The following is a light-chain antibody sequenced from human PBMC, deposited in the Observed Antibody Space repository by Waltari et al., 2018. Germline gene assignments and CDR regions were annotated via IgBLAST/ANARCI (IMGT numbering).Light chain of an antibody. V-gene: IGLV2-14*03. CDR2: ESS. CDR1: SSDAGGYNY. Sequence: QSALTQPASASGSPGRAITISRTGTSSDAGGYNYVSWYQQPAGKAPKPIIYESSDQPAGMPDRLSGSKSGSTSSLTNCGLQAEDEADYYCRSYSGRSPQLDVFGSGTKVTVL. CDR3: RSYSGRSPQLDV. J-gene: IGLJ1*01.